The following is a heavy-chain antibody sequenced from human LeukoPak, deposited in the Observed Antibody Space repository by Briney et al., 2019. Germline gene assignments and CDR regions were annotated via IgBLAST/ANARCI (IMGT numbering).Heavy chain of an antibody. J-gene: IGHJ3*02. D-gene: IGHD5-18*01. V-gene: IGHV3-23*01. Sequence: GGSLRLSCAASGFTFISYAMSWVRQAPGKGLEWVSAISGSGGSTYYADSVKGRFTISRDNSKNTLYLQMNSLRAEDTAVYYCAKDIGYSYGYSDAFDIWGQGTMVTVSS. CDR2: ISGSGGST. CDR1: GFTFISYA. CDR3: AKDIGYSYGYSDAFDI.